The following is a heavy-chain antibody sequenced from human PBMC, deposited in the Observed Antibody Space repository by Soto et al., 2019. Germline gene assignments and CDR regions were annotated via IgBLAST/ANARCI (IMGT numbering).Heavy chain of an antibody. CDR3: ARADYYDSSGYYYGAFDY. D-gene: IGHD3-22*01. V-gene: IGHV1-3*01. Sequence: GASVKVSCKSRGYTFTSYAMHWFRHSPGQRREWMGWINAGNGNTKYSQKFQGRVTITRDTSASTAYMELSSLRSEDTAVYYCARADYYDSSGYYYGAFDYWGQGTLVTVSS. CDR2: INAGNGNT. J-gene: IGHJ4*02. CDR1: GYTFTSYA.